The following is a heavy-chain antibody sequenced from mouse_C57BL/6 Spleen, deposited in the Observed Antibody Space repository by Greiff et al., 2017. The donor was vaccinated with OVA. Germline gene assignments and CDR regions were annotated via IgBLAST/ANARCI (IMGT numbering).Heavy chain of an antibody. CDR3: ARHGTVVATDAMDY. J-gene: IGHJ4*01. Sequence: EVKLMEPGGDLVKPGGSLKLSCAASGFTFSSYGMSWVSQTPDKRLEWVATISSGGSYTYYPDSVKGRFTISRDNAKNTLYLQMSSLKSEDTAMYYCARHGTVVATDAMDYWGQGTSVTVSS. V-gene: IGHV5-6*01. CDR1: GFTFSSYG. CDR2: ISSGGSYT. D-gene: IGHD1-1*01.